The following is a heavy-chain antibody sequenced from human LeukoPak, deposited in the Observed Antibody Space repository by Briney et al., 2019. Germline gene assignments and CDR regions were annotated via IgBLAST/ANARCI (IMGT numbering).Heavy chain of an antibody. D-gene: IGHD4-23*01. CDR1: GGSISSYY. Sequence: SETLSLTCTLSGGSISSYYWSWIRQPPGKGLEWIGEINHSGSTNYNPSLKSRVTISVDTSKNQFSLKLSSVTAADTAVYYCARGFDGGWFNDYWGQGTLVTVSS. CDR3: ARGFDGGWFNDY. J-gene: IGHJ4*02. V-gene: IGHV4-34*01. CDR2: INHSGST.